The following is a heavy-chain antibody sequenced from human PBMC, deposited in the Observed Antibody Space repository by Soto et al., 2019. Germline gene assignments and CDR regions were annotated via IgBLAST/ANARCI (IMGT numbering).Heavy chain of an antibody. CDR2: INSDNGNT. J-gene: IGHJ4*02. V-gene: IGHV1-3*01. D-gene: IGHD1-26*01. Sequence: GASVKVSCKASGYTFTNYAILWVRQAPGQSLEWMGWINSDNGNTEYSQKFQGRVTMTRNTSISTVYMELSTLRSDDTAVYYCARLYSGSRLDYWGQGTLVTVSS. CDR3: ARLYSGSRLDY. CDR1: GYTFTNYA.